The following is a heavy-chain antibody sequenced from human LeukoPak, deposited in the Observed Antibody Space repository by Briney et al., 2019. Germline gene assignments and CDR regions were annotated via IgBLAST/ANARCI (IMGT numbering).Heavy chain of an antibody. CDR2: ISAYNGNT. CDR1: GYTFTSYG. Sequence: ASVKVSCKASGYTFTSYGMSWVRQTPGQGLAWMGWISAYNGNTNYAQKLQGRVTMTTDTSTSTAYMELRSLRSDDTAVYYCARDGPEYGDYVNQFDYWGQGTLVTVSS. CDR3: ARDGPEYGDYVNQFDY. V-gene: IGHV1-18*01. J-gene: IGHJ4*02. D-gene: IGHD4-17*01.